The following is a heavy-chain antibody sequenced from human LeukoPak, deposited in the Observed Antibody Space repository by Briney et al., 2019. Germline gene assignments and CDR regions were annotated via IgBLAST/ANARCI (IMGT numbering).Heavy chain of an antibody. Sequence: GGSLRPSCAASGFTFSSYAMHWVRQAPGKGLEWVAVISSDGSNKYYADSVKGRFTISRDNSKNTLYLQMNSLRAEDTAVYYCAKRYSSQSYYYYYYMDVWGKGTTVTISS. D-gene: IGHD6-19*01. J-gene: IGHJ6*03. V-gene: IGHV3-30*04. CDR2: ISSDGSNK. CDR3: AKRYSSQSYYYYYYMDV. CDR1: GFTFSSYA.